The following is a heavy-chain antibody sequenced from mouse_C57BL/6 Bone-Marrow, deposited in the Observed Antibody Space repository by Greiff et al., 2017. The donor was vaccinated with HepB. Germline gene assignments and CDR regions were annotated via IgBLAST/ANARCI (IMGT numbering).Heavy chain of an antibody. Sequence: QVQLQQSGAELVRPGPSVKMSCKASGYTFTNYWIGWAKQRPGHGLEWIGDIYPGGGYTNYNEKFKGKATLTADKSSSTAYMQFSSLTSEDSAIYYCARMVRYAMDYWGQGTSVTVSS. CDR2: IYPGGGYT. J-gene: IGHJ4*01. V-gene: IGHV1-63*01. CDR3: ARMVRYAMDY. D-gene: IGHD2-2*01. CDR1: GYTFTNYW.